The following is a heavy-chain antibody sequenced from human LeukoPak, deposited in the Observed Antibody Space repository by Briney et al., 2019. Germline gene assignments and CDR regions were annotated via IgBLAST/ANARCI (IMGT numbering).Heavy chain of an antibody. CDR3: ATTLTTVTVILVY. D-gene: IGHD4-17*01. J-gene: IGHJ4*02. CDR2: FDPEDGKI. CDR1: GHILTTLS. Sequence: ASVKASCKVSGHILTTLSIHWVRQAPGKGLEWMGGFDPEDGKIFYAQKFQGRVTMTEDTSTDTAYMELSSLRSEDTAVYYCATTLTTVTVILVYWGQGTLVTVSS. V-gene: IGHV1-24*01.